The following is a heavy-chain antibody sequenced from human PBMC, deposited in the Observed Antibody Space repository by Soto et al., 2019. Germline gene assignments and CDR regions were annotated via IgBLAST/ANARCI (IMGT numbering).Heavy chain of an antibody. CDR1: GGSMRNYF. V-gene: IGHV4-59*01. D-gene: IGHD6-13*01. CDR3: AAGEASSRNLAPYYLDF. J-gene: IGHJ4*02. Sequence: SETLSLTCTVSGGSMRNYFWTWIRQPPGKGLEGIGYIHYSGTTSFFPSYNPSLRSRVTISEDTSKNQFSLKLLSVTTADTAVYFCAAGEASSRNLAPYYLDFWGQGTLVTVSS. CDR2: IHYSGTT.